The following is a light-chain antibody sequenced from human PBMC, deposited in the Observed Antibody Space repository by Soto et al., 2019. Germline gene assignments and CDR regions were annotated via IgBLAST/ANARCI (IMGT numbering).Light chain of an antibody. CDR3: ATWDSRLSFYV. V-gene: IGLV1-51*01. J-gene: IGLJ1*01. CDR1: TSSIGGNF. CDR2: DID. Sequence: QSVLTQPPSVSAAPGQKVTLSCSGTTSSIGGNFVSWYQKLPGTAPKLLIYDIDKRPSGIPYRFSGSKSGTSATLGITGLQTGDEAVYFCATWDSRLSFYVFGTGSKVTVL.